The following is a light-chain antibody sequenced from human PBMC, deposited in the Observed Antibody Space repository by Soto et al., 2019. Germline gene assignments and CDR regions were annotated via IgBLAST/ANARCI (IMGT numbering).Light chain of an antibody. CDR1: QSVSSYY. J-gene: IGKJ4*01. V-gene: IGKV3-20*01. Sequence: EIVLTQSPGTLSLSPGERATLSCRASQSVSSYYLAWYQQKPGQPPRLLIYGASSRATGIPDRFSGSGSGTDLTLTISRLEPEDFAVDYCQQYGSSPPLSFGGGTKVEIK. CDR3: QQYGSSPPLS. CDR2: GAS.